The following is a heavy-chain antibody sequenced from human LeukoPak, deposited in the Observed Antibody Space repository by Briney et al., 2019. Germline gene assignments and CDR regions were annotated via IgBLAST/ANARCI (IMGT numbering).Heavy chain of an antibody. D-gene: IGHD4-23*01. V-gene: IGHV3-7*01. CDR3: ARPTMVVTFDAFDI. J-gene: IGHJ3*02. CDR1: GFTFGSYW. CDR2: IKQDGSEK. Sequence: GGPLRLSCAASGFTFGSYWMSWVRQAPGKGLEWVANIKQDGSEKYYVDSVKGRFTISRDNAKNSLYLQMNSLRAEDTAVYYCARPTMVVTFDAFDIWGQGTMVTVSS.